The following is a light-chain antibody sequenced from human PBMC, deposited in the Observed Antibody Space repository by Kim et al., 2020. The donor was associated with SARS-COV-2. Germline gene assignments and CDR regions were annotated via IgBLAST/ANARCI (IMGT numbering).Light chain of an antibody. CDR2: HAS. CDR3: QQYEDLFALT. V-gene: IGKV1-33*01. CDR1: QDISNY. Sequence: DIQMTQSPSSLSASVGDRVTITCQATQDISNYLNWYQQKLGKAPKLLIYHASNLETGVPSRFTGSGSGTDFTLTISSLQPEDIATYYCQQYEDLFALTFGGGTKVDIK. J-gene: IGKJ4*01.